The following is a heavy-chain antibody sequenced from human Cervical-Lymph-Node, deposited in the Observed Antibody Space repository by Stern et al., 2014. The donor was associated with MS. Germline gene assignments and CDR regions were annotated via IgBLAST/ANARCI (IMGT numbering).Heavy chain of an antibody. D-gene: IGHD3-10*01. CDR1: GFSFEDHG. J-gene: IGHJ4*02. Sequence: EVQLVESGGGLVQPGRSLRLSCEASGFSFEDHGMHWVRQAPGKGLEWGSGITWNSGTIAYADSVKGRFTISRDDAKNSLYLHMNGLRSEDTALYYCAKDMMDYFGSGTFGSFDHWGQGTLVTVSS. CDR3: AKDMMDYFGSGTFGSFDH. V-gene: IGHV3-9*01. CDR2: ITWNSGTI.